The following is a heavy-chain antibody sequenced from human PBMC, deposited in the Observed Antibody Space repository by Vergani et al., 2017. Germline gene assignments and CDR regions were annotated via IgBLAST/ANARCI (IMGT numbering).Heavy chain of an antibody. CDR3: ARPGSSSWYQVSWYFDL. CDR1: GYSISSGYY. J-gene: IGHJ2*01. V-gene: IGHV4-38-2*01. CDR2: IYHSGST. D-gene: IGHD6-13*01. Sequence: QVQLQESGPGLVKPSETLSLTCAVSGYSISSGYYWGWIRQPPGKGLEWIGSIYHSGSTYYNPSLKSRVTISVDTSKNHFSLKLSSVTAADTAVYYCARPGSSSWYQVSWYFDLWGRGTLVTVSS.